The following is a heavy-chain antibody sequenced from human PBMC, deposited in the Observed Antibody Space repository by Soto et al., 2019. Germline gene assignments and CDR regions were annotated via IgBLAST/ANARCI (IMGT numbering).Heavy chain of an antibody. CDR1: VFKFSNDA. J-gene: IGHJ4*02. Sequence: PGGSLRLSCAAFVFKFSNDAMTWVREGPGKGLEWVSSITDSGGTTYYTDSVKGRFTISRDNSKNTLYLQMSSLRVEDTAVYFCVKVAYCATINCYRHSDYWGQGT. V-gene: IGHV3-23*01. D-gene: IGHD2-21*01. CDR3: VKVAYCATINCYRHSDY. CDR2: ITDSGGTT.